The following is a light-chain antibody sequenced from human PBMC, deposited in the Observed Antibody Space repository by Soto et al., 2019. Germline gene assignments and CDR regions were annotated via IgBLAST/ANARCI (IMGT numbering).Light chain of an antibody. Sequence: DIQMTQSPSTLSASAGDRVTITCRASQSISSWLAWYQHKPGKAPQLLIYQPSSLQRGGPYRFSGSGFGTEFTLTISSLQPDDFAAYYRQQSKSYPWTFGQGTQVDIK. CDR1: QSISSW. CDR2: QPS. V-gene: IGKV1-5*03. CDR3: QQSKSYPWT. J-gene: IGKJ1*01.